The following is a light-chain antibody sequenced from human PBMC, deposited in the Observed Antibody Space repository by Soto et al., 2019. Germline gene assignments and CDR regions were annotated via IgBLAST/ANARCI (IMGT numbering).Light chain of an antibody. CDR2: DAS. CDR3: QQYSSFSRT. J-gene: IGKJ1*01. Sequence: DIPMTQSPFPLSASVGGRSTITCRASQTISSWLAWYQQKQGKXPEXXIYDASTLESGVPSRFSGSGSGTELSITISSLQPDDFETFYCQQYSSFSRTFGQGTKVDIK. CDR1: QTISSW. V-gene: IGKV1-5*01.